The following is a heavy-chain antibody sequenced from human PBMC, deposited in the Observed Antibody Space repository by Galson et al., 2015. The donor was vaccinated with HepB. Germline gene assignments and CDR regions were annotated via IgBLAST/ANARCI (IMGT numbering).Heavy chain of an antibody. CDR1: GFTFSSYA. CDR2: ISYDGSNK. D-gene: IGHD5-18*01. J-gene: IGHJ6*03. V-gene: IGHV3-30-3*01. Sequence: SLRLSCAASGFTFSSYAMYWVRQAPGKGLEWVAVISYDGSNKYYADSVKGRSTISRDNSKSALYLQMNSPRAEDTAVYYCARGQRGYNYGDYYYYMDVWGQGTTVTVSS. CDR3: ARGQRGYNYGDYYYYMDV.